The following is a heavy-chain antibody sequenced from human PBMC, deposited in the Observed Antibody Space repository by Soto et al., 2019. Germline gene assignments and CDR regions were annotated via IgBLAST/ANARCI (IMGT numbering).Heavy chain of an antibody. CDR2: IYPGDSDT. V-gene: IGHV5-51*01. D-gene: IGHD6-19*01. CDR1: GYSFSSYW. J-gene: IGHJ6*02. Sequence: ESLKISCKASGYSFSSYWIGWVRQMPGKGLEWMGIIYPGDSDTKYSPSVQGQVTISADRSISTAYLQWTSLKASDTAMYYCARSKRGAYSSGWYSLSGYYNYGIDVWGQGTKVTVSS. CDR3: ARSKRGAYSSGWYSLSGYYNYGIDV.